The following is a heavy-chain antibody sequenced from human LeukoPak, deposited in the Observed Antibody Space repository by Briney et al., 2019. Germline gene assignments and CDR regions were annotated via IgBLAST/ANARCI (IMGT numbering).Heavy chain of an antibody. D-gene: IGHD5-12*01. J-gene: IGHJ4*02. CDR2: ISSSSSYI. CDR1: GFTFSSYS. CDR3: ASSGHSGYDLLEDYVY. Sequence: GGSLRLSCAASGFTFSSYSMNWVRQAPGKGLEWVSSISSSSSYIYYADSVKGRFTISRDNAKNSLYLQMNSLRAEDTAVYYCASSGHSGYDLLEDYVYWGQGTLITVSS. V-gene: IGHV3-21*01.